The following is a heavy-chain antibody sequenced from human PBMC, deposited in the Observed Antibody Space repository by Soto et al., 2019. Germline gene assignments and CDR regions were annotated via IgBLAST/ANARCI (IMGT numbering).Heavy chain of an antibody. CDR2: SYSGGST. CDR3: ARLEDSGYDSWHFDY. J-gene: IGHJ4*02. CDR1: GFTVSRNY. Sequence: EVQLVESGGGLVQPGGSLRLSCAASGFTVSRNYMSWVRQAPGKGLEWVSVSYSGGSTYYADSVKGRFTISRDNSKNTLYLQMNSLRAEDTAVYYCARLEDSGYDSWHFDYWGQGTLVTVSS. D-gene: IGHD5-12*01. V-gene: IGHV3-66*01.